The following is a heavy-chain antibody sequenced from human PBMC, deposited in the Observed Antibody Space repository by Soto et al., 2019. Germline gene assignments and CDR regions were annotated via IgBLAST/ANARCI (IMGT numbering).Heavy chain of an antibody. CDR2: LTPGGETT. V-gene: IGHV3-23*01. D-gene: IGHD2-8*01. CDR1: GFTFSAYA. CDR3: VRGSYCSNGVRHNLGYFGP. J-gene: IGHJ5*02. Sequence: GGSLRLSCAASGFTFSAYAMTWVRQAPGKGLEWVSALTPGGETTYYIDSVKGRFTISRDNAKSTLFLQMNSLRDEDTAVYYCVRGSYCSNGVRHNLGYFGPWGQGTLVTVSS.